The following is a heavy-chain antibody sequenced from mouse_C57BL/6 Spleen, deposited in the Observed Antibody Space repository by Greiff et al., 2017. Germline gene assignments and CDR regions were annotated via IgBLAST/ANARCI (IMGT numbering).Heavy chain of an antibody. V-gene: IGHV1-61*01. D-gene: IGHD3-1*01. CDR2: IYPSDSET. CDR3: ARGALGRFAY. J-gene: IGHJ3*01. Sequence: VQLQQPGAELVRPGSSVKLSCKASGYTFTSYWMDWVKQRPGQGLEWIGNIYPSDSETHYNQKFKDKATLTVDKSSSTAYMQRSSLTSEDSAVYYSARGALGRFAYWGQGTLVTVSA. CDR1: GYTFTSYW.